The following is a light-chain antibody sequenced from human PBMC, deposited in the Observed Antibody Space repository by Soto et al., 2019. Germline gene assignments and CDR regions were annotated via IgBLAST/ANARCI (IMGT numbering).Light chain of an antibody. CDR3: CSYARSYTLL. CDR1: SSDVGGYNY. CDR2: DVS. J-gene: IGLJ2*01. Sequence: QSVLTKPRSVSGSPGQSLTISCPGTSSDVGGYNYVSWYQQHPGKAPQLMIYDVSKRPSGVPDRFSGSKSGNTASLNIFGLQAEDEADYYCCSYARSYTLLFGGGT. V-gene: IGLV2-11*01.